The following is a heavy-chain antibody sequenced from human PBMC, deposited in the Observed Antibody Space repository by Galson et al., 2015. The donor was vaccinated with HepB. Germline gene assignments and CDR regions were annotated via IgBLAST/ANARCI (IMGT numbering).Heavy chain of an antibody. J-gene: IGHJ6*02. D-gene: IGHD3-3*01. CDR1: GFTFSNYG. CDR2: ITTGGGSI. V-gene: IGHV3-21*06. CDR3: ARVVVSMAPFYYGMDV. Sequence: SLRLSCAVSGFTFSNYGMNWVRQAPGKGLEWVSSITTGGGSIYYADSVKGRFTISRDNAKNSMYLQMNSLRAEDTAVYYCARVVVSMAPFYYGMDVWGQGTTVTVSS.